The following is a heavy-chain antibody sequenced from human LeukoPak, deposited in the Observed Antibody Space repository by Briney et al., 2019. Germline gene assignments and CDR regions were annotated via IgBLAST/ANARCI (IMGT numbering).Heavy chain of an antibody. D-gene: IGHD6-19*01. V-gene: IGHV4-4*02. CDR2: IYHSGST. CDR3: ARDRTTVAGRVGPGFDP. J-gene: IGHJ5*02. CDR1: GGSISSSNW. Sequence: SETLSLTCAVSGGSISSSNWWSWVRQPPGEGLEWIGEIYHSGSTNYNPSLKSRVTISVDKSKNQFSLKLSPVTAADTAVYYCARDRTTVAGRVGPGFDPWGQGTLVTVSS.